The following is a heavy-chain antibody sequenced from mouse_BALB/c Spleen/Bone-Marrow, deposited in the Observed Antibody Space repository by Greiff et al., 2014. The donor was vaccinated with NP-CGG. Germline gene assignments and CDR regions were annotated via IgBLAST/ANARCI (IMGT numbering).Heavy chain of an antibody. J-gene: IGHJ4*01. CDR2: IDPANGIT. V-gene: IGHV14-3*02. CDR3: ASSGNYEGGAMDY. CDR1: GFNIKDTF. D-gene: IGHD2-1*01. Sequence: EVKLVESGAGLVKPGASVKLSCTASGFNIKDTFMHWMKQRPEQGLEWNGRIDPANGITKYDPKFQGKATITTDTSSNTAYLQLSSLTSEDTAVYYCASSGNYEGGAMDYWGQGTSVTVSS.